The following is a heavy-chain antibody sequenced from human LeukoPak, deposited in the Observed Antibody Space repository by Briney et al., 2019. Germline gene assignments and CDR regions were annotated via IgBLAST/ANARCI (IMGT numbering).Heavy chain of an antibody. Sequence: GGSLRLSCAASGFTFSSYEMNWVRQAPGKGLEWVSYISSSGSTIYYADSVKGRFTTSRDNAKNSLYLQMNSLRAEDTAVYYCARVQDGSSFDYWGQGTLVTVSS. CDR3: ARVQDGSSFDY. V-gene: IGHV3-48*03. CDR1: GFTFSSYE. CDR2: ISSSGSTI. J-gene: IGHJ4*02. D-gene: IGHD5-24*01.